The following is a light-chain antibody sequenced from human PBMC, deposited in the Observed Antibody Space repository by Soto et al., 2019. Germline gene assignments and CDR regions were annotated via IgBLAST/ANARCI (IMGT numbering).Light chain of an antibody. V-gene: IGKV3-11*01. Sequence: EIVLTQSPATLSLSPGERATLSCMASQTVGSYLAWFRQTPGQAPRLLIYDTSIRATCIPARFSGSGSGTDFTLTISSLEAEDFAVYYCQQRSDWPPTFGQGTKVDI. CDR3: QQRSDWPPT. CDR1: QTVGSY. J-gene: IGKJ1*01. CDR2: DTS.